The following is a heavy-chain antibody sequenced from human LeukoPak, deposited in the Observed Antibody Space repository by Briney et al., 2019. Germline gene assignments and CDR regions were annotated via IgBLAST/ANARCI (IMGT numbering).Heavy chain of an antibody. Sequence: GGSLRLSCAASGFTFSSYSMNWVRQAPGKGLEWVSSISSSSYIYYADSVKGRFTISRDNAKNSLYLQMNSLRAEDTAVYYCARDDRPRTNFDYWGQGTLVTVSS. D-gene: IGHD1-14*01. CDR2: ISSSSYI. CDR1: GFTFSSYS. V-gene: IGHV3-21*01. CDR3: ARDDRPRTNFDY. J-gene: IGHJ4*02.